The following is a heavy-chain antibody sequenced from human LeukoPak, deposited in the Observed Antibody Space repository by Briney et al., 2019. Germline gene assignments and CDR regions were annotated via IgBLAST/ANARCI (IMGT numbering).Heavy chain of an antibody. CDR1: GFTFSSYS. J-gene: IGHJ6*03. D-gene: IGHD3-10*01. CDR2: ISSSSSYI. Sequence: GGSLRLSCAASGFTFSSYSMNWVRQAPGKGLEWASSISSSSSYIYYADSVKGRFTISRDNAKNSLYLQMNSLRAEDTAVYYCARDTDGSGSYLSYYYYYMDVWGKGTTVTISS. CDR3: ARDTDGSGSYLSYYYYYMDV. V-gene: IGHV3-21*01.